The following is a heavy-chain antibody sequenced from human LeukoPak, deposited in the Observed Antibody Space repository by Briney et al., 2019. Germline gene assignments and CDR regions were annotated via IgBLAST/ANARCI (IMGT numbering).Heavy chain of an antibody. CDR2: IYYSGST. V-gene: IGHV4-59*01. J-gene: IGHJ6*03. D-gene: IGHD2-2*02. Sequence: KSSETLSLTCTVSNGSISSYYWSWIRQPPGKGLEWIGYIYYSGSTNYNPSLKSRVTISVDTSKNQFSLKLSSVTAADTAVYYCARTGYCSSTSCYTASRPYYYYYMDVWGKGTTVTVSS. CDR3: ARTGYCSSTSCYTASRPYYYYYMDV. CDR1: NGSISSYY.